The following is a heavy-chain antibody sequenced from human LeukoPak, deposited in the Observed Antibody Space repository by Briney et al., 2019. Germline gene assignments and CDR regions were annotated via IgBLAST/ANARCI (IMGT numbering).Heavy chain of an antibody. Sequence: GGSLRLSCAASGFTFSSYAMSWVRQAPGKGLEWVSAISGSGGSTYYADSVKGRFTISRDNSKNTLYLQMNSLRAEDTAVYYCARVRRYYYDSSGYYFAYWGQGTLVTVSS. CDR1: GFTFSSYA. CDR2: ISGSGGST. J-gene: IGHJ4*02. CDR3: ARVRRYYYDSSGYYFAY. D-gene: IGHD3-22*01. V-gene: IGHV3-23*01.